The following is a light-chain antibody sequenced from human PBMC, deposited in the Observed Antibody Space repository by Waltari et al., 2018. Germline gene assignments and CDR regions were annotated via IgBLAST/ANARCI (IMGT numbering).Light chain of an antibody. CDR1: QRISTW. V-gene: IGKV1-5*03. CDR3: QLYNSYVMYT. Sequence: DIQMTHSPSTLTTSGGDRVNITCRASQRISTWLAWYQQKPGKAPKLLISRASSLESGVPSRFSGSGSATEFTLTISSLQPDDFATYYCQLYNSYVMYTFGQGTKLEIK. CDR2: RAS. J-gene: IGKJ2*01.